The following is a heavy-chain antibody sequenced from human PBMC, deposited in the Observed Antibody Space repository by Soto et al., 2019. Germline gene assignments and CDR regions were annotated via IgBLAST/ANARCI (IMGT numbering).Heavy chain of an antibody. CDR1: GYTLSSYG. CDR2: INGGNGDT. V-gene: IGHV1-3*01. Sequence: VKVSFKASGYTLSSYGIHWVRQAPGQRLEWMGWINGGNGDTMYAQKFQDRVTMTRGTSANTAYMEVSSLASKDTAVYYCARGRSLFRAGDTSVNFFDYWGQGTLVTVSS. CDR3: ARGRSLFRAGDTSVNFFDY. D-gene: IGHD1-26*01. J-gene: IGHJ4*02.